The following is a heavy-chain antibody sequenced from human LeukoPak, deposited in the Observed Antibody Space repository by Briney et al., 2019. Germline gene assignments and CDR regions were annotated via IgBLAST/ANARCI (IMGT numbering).Heavy chain of an antibody. CDR2: SGRDGVRR. Sequence: GGSLRLSCAGSGIRFADHWMLWVRHAPGKGLAWIARSGRDGVRREYAKHVTGRFTFSIDNAKNIIYLELNMLKDKATAVYYCVSSRWSGALDFWGRGSLVTVSS. CDR3: VSSRWSGALDF. V-gene: IGHV3-74*01. D-gene: IGHD3-3*01. J-gene: IGHJ4*02. CDR1: GIRFADHW.